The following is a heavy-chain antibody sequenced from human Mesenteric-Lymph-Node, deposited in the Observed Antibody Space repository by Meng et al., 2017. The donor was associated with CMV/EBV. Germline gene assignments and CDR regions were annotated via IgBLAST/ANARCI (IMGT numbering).Heavy chain of an antibody. D-gene: IGHD6-19*01. Sequence: SVKVSCKASGGTFSSYTISWVRQAPGQGLEWMGRIIPILGIANYAQKLQGRVTMTTDTSTSTAYMELRSLRSDDTAVYYCARGSERYSSGWFRYDYWGQGTLVTVSS. CDR2: IIPILGIA. CDR3: ARGSERYSSGWFRYDY. J-gene: IGHJ4*02. CDR1: GGTFSSYT. V-gene: IGHV1-69*02.